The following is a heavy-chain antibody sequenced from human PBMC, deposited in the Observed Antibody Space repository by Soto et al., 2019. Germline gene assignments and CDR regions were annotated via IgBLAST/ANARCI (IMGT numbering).Heavy chain of an antibody. Sequence: QVQLQQWGAGLLKPSETLSLTCAVYGGSFSGYYWSWIRQPPGKGLEWIGEINHSGSTNYNPSLKSRVTISVDTSKNQFSLKLSSVTAADTAVYYCARGAPYQLPGYNRFDPWGQGTLVTVSS. CDR3: ARGAPYQLPGYNRFDP. V-gene: IGHV4-34*01. D-gene: IGHD2-2*01. J-gene: IGHJ5*02. CDR1: GGSFSGYY. CDR2: INHSGST.